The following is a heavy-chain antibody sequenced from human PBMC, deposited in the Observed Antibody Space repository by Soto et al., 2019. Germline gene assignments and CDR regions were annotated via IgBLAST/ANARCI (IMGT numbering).Heavy chain of an antibody. D-gene: IGHD3-22*01. CDR1: GYTFTSYY. CDR3: AGPNYDGSSGYCWAFDY. J-gene: IGHJ4*02. CDR2: INPSGGST. V-gene: IGHV1-46*01. Sequence: GASVKVSCKASGYTFTSYYMHWVRQAPGQGLEWMGIINPSGGSTSYAQKFQGRVTMTRDTSTSTVYMELSSLRSEDTAVYYCAGPNYDGSSGYCWAFDYWGQGTLVTVSS.